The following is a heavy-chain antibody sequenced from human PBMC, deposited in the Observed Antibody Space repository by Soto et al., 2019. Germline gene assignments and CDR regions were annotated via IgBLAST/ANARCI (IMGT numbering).Heavy chain of an antibody. D-gene: IGHD5-18*01. J-gene: IGHJ4*02. Sequence: GGSLRLSCAASGFTFSSYAMSWVRQAPGKGLEWVSAISGSGGSTYYADSVKGRFTISRDNSKNTLYLKMNSLRAEDTAVYYCAKVLRGYLYYFDYWGQGTLVTVSS. CDR1: GFTFSSYA. CDR2: ISGSGGST. CDR3: AKVLRGYLYYFDY. V-gene: IGHV3-23*01.